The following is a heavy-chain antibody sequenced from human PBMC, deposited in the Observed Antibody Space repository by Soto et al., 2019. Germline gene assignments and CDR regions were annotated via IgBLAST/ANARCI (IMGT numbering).Heavy chain of an antibody. CDR3: AKEAATVGWTYGDF. CDR2: ISYDGGEK. J-gene: IGHJ4*02. V-gene: IGHV3-30*18. Sequence: QVQLVESGGGVVQPGTSLRLSCAASGFTFSDYGMHWVRQAPGKGLEWVAVISYDGGEKHFGDSVKGRFTISRDNSKHPLYLQMSSLRPEDTAVYYWAKEAATVGWTYGDFWGQGTLVTVSS. D-gene: IGHD6-25*01. CDR1: GFTFSDYG.